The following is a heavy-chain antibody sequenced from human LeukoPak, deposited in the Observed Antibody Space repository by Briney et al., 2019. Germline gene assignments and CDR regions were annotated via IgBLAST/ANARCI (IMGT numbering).Heavy chain of an antibody. CDR2: IYSSGST. D-gene: IGHD3-22*01. Sequence: SETLSLTCTVSGGSISSSSYYWGWIRQPPGKGLEWIGGIYSSGSTYYNPSLKSRVTISVDTSKNQFSLKLSSVTAADTAVYYCARIVVADFDYWGQEPWSPSPQ. V-gene: IGHV4-39*01. CDR1: GGSISSSSYY. J-gene: IGHJ4*01. CDR3: ARIVVADFDY.